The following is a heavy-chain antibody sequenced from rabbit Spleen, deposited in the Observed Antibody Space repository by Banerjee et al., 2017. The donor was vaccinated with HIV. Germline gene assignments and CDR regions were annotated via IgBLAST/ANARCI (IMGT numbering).Heavy chain of an antibody. Sequence: QALEESGGDLLDPGAALTLTCTASAFSFNNNYYICWVRQAAGEGLVWIVCIYTGSGNTYYASWAKGRFPIPKTSSATVTLQMTRLTAGDTATSFCARDLDGVIGWNFGLWGQGTLVT. J-gene: IGHJ4*01. D-gene: IGHD4-1*01. V-gene: IGHV1S40*01. CDR3: ARDLDGVIGWNFGL. CDR2: IYTGSGNT. CDR1: AFSFNNNYY.